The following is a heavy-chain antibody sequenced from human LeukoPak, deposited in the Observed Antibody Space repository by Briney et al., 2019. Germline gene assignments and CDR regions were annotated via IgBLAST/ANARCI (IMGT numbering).Heavy chain of an antibody. V-gene: IGHV4-34*01. CDR2: INDSGST. CDR3: ARGDSSGSYYAPLDS. CDR1: GGSFSGYY. D-gene: IGHD3-10*01. J-gene: IGHJ4*02. Sequence: SETLSLTCAVHGGSFSGYYWTWIRQPPGKGLEWIGEINDSGSTDYNPSLKSRVTISMDTSKNQFSLRVTSVTAADTAVYYCARGDSSGSYYAPLDSWGQGTLVTVSS.